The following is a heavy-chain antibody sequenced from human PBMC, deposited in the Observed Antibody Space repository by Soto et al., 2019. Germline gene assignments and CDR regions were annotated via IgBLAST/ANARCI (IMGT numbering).Heavy chain of an antibody. Sequence: PGGSVKISCNGSGYSFVSYWIAWVRQMPWKGLEWMGSIYPGDSDTTYRPSIQGQVTISADKSSTTVYLQWNTLKASDTAMYYCAKTDGYEVEYWGQGTQVTVSS. CDR2: IYPGDSDT. CDR3: AKTDGYEVEY. V-gene: IGHV5-51*01. CDR1: GYSFVSYW. J-gene: IGHJ4*02. D-gene: IGHD5-18*01.